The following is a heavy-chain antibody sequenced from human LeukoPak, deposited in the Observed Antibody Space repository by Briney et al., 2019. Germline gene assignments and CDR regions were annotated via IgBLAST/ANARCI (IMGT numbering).Heavy chain of an antibody. D-gene: IGHD3-10*01. CDR2: IYYRGST. J-gene: IGHJ6*03. Sequence: SETLSLTCTVSGGSISSYYWSWIRQPPGKGLEWIGYIYYRGSTKYNPSLKSRVTISVDKSKNQFSLKLSSVTAADTAVYYCARVLHGSGSLYYYYYYMDVWGQGTLVTVSS. CDR3: ARVLHGSGSLYYYYYYMDV. CDR1: GGSISSYY. V-gene: IGHV4-59*01.